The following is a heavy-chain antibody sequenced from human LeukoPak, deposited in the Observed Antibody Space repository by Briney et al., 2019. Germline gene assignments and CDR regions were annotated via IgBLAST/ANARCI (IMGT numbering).Heavy chain of an antibody. Sequence: PSETLSLTCTVSGGSISSYYWSWIRQPTGKGLEWIGRIYTSGSTNYNPSLKSRVTISVDTSKNQFSLKLSSVTAADTAVYYCAREDIVVVPAAIYYYMDVWGKGTTVTVSS. D-gene: IGHD2-2*02. CDR2: IYTSGST. CDR1: GGSISSYY. J-gene: IGHJ6*03. V-gene: IGHV4-4*07. CDR3: AREDIVVVPAAIYYYMDV.